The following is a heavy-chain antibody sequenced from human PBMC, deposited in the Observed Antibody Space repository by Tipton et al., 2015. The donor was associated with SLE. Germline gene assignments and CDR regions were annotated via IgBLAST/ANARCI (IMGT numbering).Heavy chain of an antibody. V-gene: IGHV1-18*01. Sequence: PGASVKVSCKASGYTFIHKGISWVRQAPGQGLEFMGWISVYNGYTNYAQKFQGRVTLTTDTSTSTAYMELRSLRSDDTAVYYCARVVVGAFDYWGQGTLVSVSS. CDR3: ARVVVGAFDY. J-gene: IGHJ4*02. D-gene: IGHD2-15*01. CDR2: ISVYNGYT. CDR1: GYTFIHKG.